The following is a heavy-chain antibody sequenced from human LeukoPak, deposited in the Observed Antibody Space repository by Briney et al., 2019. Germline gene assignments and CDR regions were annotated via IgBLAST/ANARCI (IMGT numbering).Heavy chain of an antibody. CDR2: IYHSGST. CDR3: ASSGERAFYMDV. J-gene: IGHJ6*03. V-gene: IGHV4-38-2*01. Sequence: SETLSLTCAVSGYSISSGYYWGWIRQPPGKGLEWIGSIYHSGSTYYNPSLKSRVTISVDKSKNQFSLKLSSVTAADTAVYYCASSGERAFYMDVWSKGTTVTVSS. CDR1: GYSISSGYY. D-gene: IGHD1-1*01.